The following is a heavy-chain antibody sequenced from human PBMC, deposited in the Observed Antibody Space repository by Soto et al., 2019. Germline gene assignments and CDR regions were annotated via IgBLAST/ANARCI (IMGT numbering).Heavy chain of an antibody. Sequence: PGGSLRLSCTASGFTFGDYAMSWFRQAPGKGLEWVGFIRSKAYGGTTEYAASVKGRFTISRDDSKSIAYLQMNSLKTEDTAVCYCTRDFDSKGWVTTYRYFDYWGQGTLVTVSS. J-gene: IGHJ4*02. CDR2: IRSKAYGGTT. CDR1: GFTFGDYA. V-gene: IGHV3-49*03. CDR3: TRDFDSKGWVTTYRYFDY. D-gene: IGHD4-17*01.